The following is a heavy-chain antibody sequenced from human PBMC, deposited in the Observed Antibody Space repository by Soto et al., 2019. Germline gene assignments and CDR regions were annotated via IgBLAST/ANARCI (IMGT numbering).Heavy chain of an antibody. J-gene: IGHJ6*02. CDR3: ARDGTVGSSDYYYYAMDV. D-gene: IGHD1-26*01. CDR1: GGSISSYY. Sequence: SETLSLTCSVSGGSISSYYWSWIRQPPGKGLEWIGYIYDSGSTNYNPSLKSRVTISLDTSKNQFSLRLSSVTAADTAVYYCARDGTVGSSDYYYYAMDVWGQRTTVTVSS. V-gene: IGHV4-59*01. CDR2: IYDSGST.